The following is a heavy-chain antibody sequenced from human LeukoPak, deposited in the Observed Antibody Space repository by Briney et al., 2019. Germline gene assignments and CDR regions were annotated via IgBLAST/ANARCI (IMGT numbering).Heavy chain of an antibody. CDR1: GGSISSSSYY. J-gene: IGHJ4*02. V-gene: IGHV4-39*01. CDR2: IYYSGST. CDR3: ARTKLGYSSGWH. D-gene: IGHD6-19*01. Sequence: ETLSLTCTVSGGSISSSSYYWGWIRQPPGKGLEWIGSIYYSGSTYYNPSLKSRVTISVDTSKNQFSLKLSSVTASDTAIYYCARTKLGYSSGWHWGQGTLVTVSS.